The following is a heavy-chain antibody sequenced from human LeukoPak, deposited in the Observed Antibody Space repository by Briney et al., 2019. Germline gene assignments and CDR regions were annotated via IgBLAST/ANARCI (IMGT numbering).Heavy chain of an antibody. CDR2: IYHSGIT. D-gene: IGHD6-13*01. CDR1: GYSISSGYY. CDR3: ASKGLMGTAAEDY. J-gene: IGHJ4*02. V-gene: IGHV4-38-2*01. Sequence: SETLSLTCAVSGYSISSGYYWGWIRRPPGRGLEWIGSIYHSGITYYNPSLKSRVTISLDTTKNQFSLKLTSVTAADTAVYYCASKGLMGTAAEDYWGQGTLVTVSS.